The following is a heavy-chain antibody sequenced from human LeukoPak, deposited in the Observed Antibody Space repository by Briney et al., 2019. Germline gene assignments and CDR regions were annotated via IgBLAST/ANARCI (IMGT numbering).Heavy chain of an antibody. CDR1: GFTFSSYW. Sequence: PGGSLRLSCAASGFTFSSYWMHWVRQAPGKGPVWVSRINSDGITTNYADSVKGRFTISRDNAKNTLYLQMNSLRVEDTAVYYCAGVIYYTSDAFDIWGQGTMVTVSS. D-gene: IGHD3-22*01. V-gene: IGHV3-74*01. J-gene: IGHJ3*02. CDR3: AGVIYYTSDAFDI. CDR2: INSDGITT.